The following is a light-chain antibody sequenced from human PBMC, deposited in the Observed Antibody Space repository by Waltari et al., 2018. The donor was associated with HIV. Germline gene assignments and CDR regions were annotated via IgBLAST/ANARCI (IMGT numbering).Light chain of an antibody. Sequence: SYELTQPSSVSVSPGQTARHTCSGDVLAKTYARWFQQKPGQAPVLVIYKDSERPSGIPERFSGSSSGTTVTLTISGAQVEDEADYYCYSAADNNRVFGGGTKLTVL. J-gene: IGLJ3*02. V-gene: IGLV3-27*01. CDR3: YSAADNNRV. CDR2: KDS. CDR1: VLAKTY.